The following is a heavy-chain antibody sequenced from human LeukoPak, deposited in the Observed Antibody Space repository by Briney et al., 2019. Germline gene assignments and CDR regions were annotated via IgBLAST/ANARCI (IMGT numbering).Heavy chain of an antibody. J-gene: IGHJ6*02. D-gene: IGHD6-13*01. CDR2: MSGSDSKT. V-gene: IGHV3-23*01. Sequence: GGSLRLSCAASGFTFRSYAMSWVRQAPGKGLEWVSSMSGSDSKTYYADSVKGRFTISRDNSKNTLYLQMNSLRAEDTAVYYCASGQQLVHHRYYYYYGMDVWGQGTTVTVSS. CDR3: ASGQQLVHHRYYYYYGMDV. CDR1: GFTFRSYA.